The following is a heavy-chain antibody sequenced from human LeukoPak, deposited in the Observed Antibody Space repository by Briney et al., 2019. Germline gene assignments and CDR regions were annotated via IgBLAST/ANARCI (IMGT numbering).Heavy chain of an antibody. V-gene: IGHV4-31*03. D-gene: IGHD3-9*01. CDR1: GGSISSGGYY. J-gene: IGHJ3*02. CDR3: ARSHHYYDILSLRPVDAFDI. CDR2: IYYSGST. Sequence: PSETLSLTCTVSGGSISSGGYYWSWIRQHPGKGLEWIGYIYYSGSTYYNPSLKSRVTISVDTSKNQFSLKLSSVTAADTAVYYCARSHHYYDILSLRPVDAFDIWGQGTMVTVSS.